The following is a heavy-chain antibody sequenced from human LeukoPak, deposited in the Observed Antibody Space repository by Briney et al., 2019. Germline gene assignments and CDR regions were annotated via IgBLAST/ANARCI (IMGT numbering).Heavy chain of an antibody. D-gene: IGHD2-15*01. CDR1: GFTFSSYG. J-gene: IGHJ4*02. CDR2: IRYDGSNK. Sequence: GGSLRLSCAASGFTFSSYGMHWVRQAPGKGLECVTFIRYDGSNKYYADSVKGRFTISRDNSKNTLYLQMNNLRAEDTAVYYCAKSNNARKVAAPGDFDYWGQGTLVTVSS. CDR3: AKSNNARKVAAPGDFDY. V-gene: IGHV3-30*02.